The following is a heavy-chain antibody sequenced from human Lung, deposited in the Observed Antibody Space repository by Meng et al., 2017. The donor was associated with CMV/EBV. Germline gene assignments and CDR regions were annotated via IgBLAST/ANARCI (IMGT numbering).Heavy chain of an antibody. CDR2: TYYRSKWYN. V-gene: IGHV6-1*01. CDR3: ARDLNYYDSSGNYYVGWLDP. J-gene: IGHJ5*02. Sequence: QXXXLTXAISGDNVSSNSAAWNWIRQSPSRGLEWLGRTYYRSKWYNDFAPSVKSRITFNPDTSKNQLSLHLTSVTPEDTAVYYCARDLNYYDSSGNYYVGWLDPWGQGTXVTVSS. CDR1: GDNVSSNSAA. D-gene: IGHD3-22*01.